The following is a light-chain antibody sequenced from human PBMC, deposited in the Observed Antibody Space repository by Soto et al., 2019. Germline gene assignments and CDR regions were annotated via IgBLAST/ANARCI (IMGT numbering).Light chain of an antibody. V-gene: IGLV2-14*01. J-gene: IGLJ1*01. CDR1: SSDVGGHNY. Sequence: QSVLTQPASVSGSPGQSITISCTGTSSDVGGHNYVSWHQQHPGKAPKLIIYDVSNRPSGVSNRFSGSKSGNTASLTISGLQAEDESDYYCSSFTSINTYVFGTGTKVTVL. CDR2: DVS. CDR3: SSFTSINTYV.